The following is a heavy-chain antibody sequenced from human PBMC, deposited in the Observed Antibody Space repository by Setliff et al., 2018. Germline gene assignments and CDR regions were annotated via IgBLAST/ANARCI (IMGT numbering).Heavy chain of an antibody. V-gene: IGHV4-31*03. CDR3: ARDPLTTNRRRAFDI. Sequence: SETLPLTCTVSGGSISSGGYYWSWIRQHPGKGLEWIGYIYYSGSTYYNPSLKSRVTISVDTSKNQFSLKLSSVTAADTAVYYCARDPLTTNRRRAFDIWGQGTMVT. CDR1: GGSISSGGYY. CDR2: IYYSGST. J-gene: IGHJ3*02. D-gene: IGHD4-17*01.